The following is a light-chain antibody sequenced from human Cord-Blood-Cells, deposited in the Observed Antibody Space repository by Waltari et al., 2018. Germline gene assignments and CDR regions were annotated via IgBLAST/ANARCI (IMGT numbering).Light chain of an antibody. CDR3: MIWHSSAWV. CDR1: SGIHVGTYR. Sequence: QAVLTQLASLSASPGASASLTCTLRSGIHVGTYRIYWYQQKPGSPPQYLLRYKSDSDKQQGSGVPSRFSGSKDASANAGILLISGLQSEDEADYYCMIWHSSAWVFGGGTKLTVL. V-gene: IGLV5-45*01. J-gene: IGLJ3*02. CDR2: YKSDSDK.